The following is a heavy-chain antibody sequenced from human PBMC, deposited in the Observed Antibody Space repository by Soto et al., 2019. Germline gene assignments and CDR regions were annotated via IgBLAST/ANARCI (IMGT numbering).Heavy chain of an antibody. J-gene: IGHJ4*02. V-gene: IGHV1-69*02. D-gene: IGHD3-22*01. CDR1: GGTFSSYT. CDR3: ARAMYYYDKQPFDY. Sequence: QVQLVQSGAEVKKPGSSVKVSCKASGGTFSSYTISWVRHAPGQGLEWMGRSIPSLGIANYAQKFQGRVTITAEKSTSTAYMELSSLRSEDTAVYYCARAMYYYDKQPFDYWGQGTLVTVSS. CDR2: SIPSLGIA.